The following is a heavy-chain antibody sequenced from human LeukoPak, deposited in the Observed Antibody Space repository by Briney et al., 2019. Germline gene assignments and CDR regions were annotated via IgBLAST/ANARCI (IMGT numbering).Heavy chain of an antibody. CDR2: ISGSGGSA. J-gene: IGHJ1*01. Sequence: GGSLRLSCAASGFTFSSYAMSWVRQAPGKGLEWVSAISGSGGSAYYANSVKGRFTISRDNSKNTLYLQMSSLRAEDTAVYYCAKGAAFWHWLVAHWGQGTLVTVSS. CDR3: AKGAAFWHWLVAH. CDR1: GFTFSSYA. V-gene: IGHV3-23*01. D-gene: IGHD6-19*01.